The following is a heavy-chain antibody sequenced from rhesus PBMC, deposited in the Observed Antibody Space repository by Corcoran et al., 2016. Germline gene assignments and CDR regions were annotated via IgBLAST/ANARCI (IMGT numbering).Heavy chain of an antibody. CDR2: ISYTDKTQ. CDR1: GFTYSSYD. V-gene: IGHV3-136*01. Sequence: EVQLVESGGGLVQPGGSLRLSCAASGFTYSSYDMSWVRQEPGNGLEWVSYISYTDKTQYDADAVKGRFTISRDNAKNSLSLQMSSLRAEDTAVYYCTRGGGYSLWYYFDYWGQGVLVTVSS. CDR3: TRGGGYSLWYYFDY. J-gene: IGHJ4*01. D-gene: IGHD5-42*01.